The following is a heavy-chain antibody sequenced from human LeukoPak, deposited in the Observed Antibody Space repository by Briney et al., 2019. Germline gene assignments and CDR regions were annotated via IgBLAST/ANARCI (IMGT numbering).Heavy chain of an antibody. D-gene: IGHD5-24*01. V-gene: IGHV3-23*01. J-gene: IGHJ4*02. Sequence: GGSLRLSCAASGFTFSRYAMSWVRQAPGKGLEWVCGISISGESPYYADSVKGRFTISRDNSKNTLYLEINSLRAEDTAVYYCAKKSKDGYNLFDYLGQETLATVSS. CDR3: AKKSKDGYNLFDY. CDR1: GFTFSRYA. CDR2: ISISGESP.